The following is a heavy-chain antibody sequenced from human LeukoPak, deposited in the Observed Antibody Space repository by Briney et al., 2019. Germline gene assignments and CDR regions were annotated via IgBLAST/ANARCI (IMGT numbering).Heavy chain of an antibody. CDR1: GGSISSRNW. D-gene: IGHD3-10*01. CDR3: ARAVGSGSFQTYYYYMDV. J-gene: IGHJ6*03. CDR2: IHQSGST. V-gene: IGHV4-4*02. Sequence: PSETLSLTCVVSGGSISSRNWWSWVRQPPGKGLEWIGEIHQSGSTNYNPSLKNRVTVSVDKSKNQFSLKLSSVTAADTAVYYCARAVGSGSFQTYYYYMDVWGKGTTVTISS.